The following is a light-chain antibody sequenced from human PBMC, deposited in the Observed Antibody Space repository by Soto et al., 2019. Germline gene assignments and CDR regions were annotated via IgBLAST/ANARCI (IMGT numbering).Light chain of an antibody. CDR3: PQYCSSPWP. Sequence: EIVLTQSPGTLSLSPGERATLSCRASQSVSSSYLAWYQQKPGQAPRLLIYGASSRATGIPDRFSGSGSGTDFTLTISRLEPEDFAVYYCPQYCSSPWPFGQGTKVEIK. J-gene: IGKJ1*01. V-gene: IGKV3-20*01. CDR2: GAS. CDR1: QSVSSSY.